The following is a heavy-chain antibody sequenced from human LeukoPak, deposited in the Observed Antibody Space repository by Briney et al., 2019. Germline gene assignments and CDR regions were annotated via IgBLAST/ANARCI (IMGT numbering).Heavy chain of an antibody. Sequence: QPGRSLRLSCAASRFIFSNYAEHWVRQAPGKGLDWVAVISYHGSDQYYADSVKGRFTISRDYSKNTLYLQMNSLRIEDTAVYYCARQDCSGGSCYLDYWGQGTLVTVSS. CDR3: ARQDCSGGSCYLDY. CDR1: RFIFSNYA. V-gene: IGHV3-30*04. D-gene: IGHD2-15*01. CDR2: ISYHGSDQ. J-gene: IGHJ4*02.